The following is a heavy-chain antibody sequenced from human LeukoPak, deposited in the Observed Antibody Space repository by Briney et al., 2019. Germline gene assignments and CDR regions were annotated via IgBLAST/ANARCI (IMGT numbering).Heavy chain of an antibody. Sequence: ASVKVACKSAGFTFTDHYIHWVRQGPGQGLEWMGYIGPHSTFTSSPQEFQGRVTMTRDASMSTAYMELTRLTSDDTAVYYCVREGEGPLSKDFDYWGQGTLVTVSS. CDR2: IGPHSTFT. J-gene: IGHJ4*02. V-gene: IGHV1-2*02. CDR1: GFTFTDHY. D-gene: IGHD2/OR15-2a*01. CDR3: VREGEGPLSKDFDY.